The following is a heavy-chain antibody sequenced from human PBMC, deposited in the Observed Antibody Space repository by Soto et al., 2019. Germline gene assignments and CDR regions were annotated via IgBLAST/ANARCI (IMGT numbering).Heavy chain of an antibody. CDR1: GGSVSSGSYY. CDR2: IYYSGST. Sequence: QVQLQESGLGLVKPSETLSLTCTVSGGSVSSGSYYWSWIRQPPGKGLEWIGYIYYSGSTNYNPSLKSRVTISVDTSKNQFSLKLSSVTAADTAVYYCARGSSSWKDYYYGMDVWGQGTTVTVSS. CDR3: ARGSSSWKDYYYGMDV. V-gene: IGHV4-61*01. D-gene: IGHD6-13*01. J-gene: IGHJ6*02.